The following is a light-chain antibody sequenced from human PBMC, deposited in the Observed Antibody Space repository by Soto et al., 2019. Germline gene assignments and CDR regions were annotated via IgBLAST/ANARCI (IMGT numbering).Light chain of an antibody. V-gene: IGKV3-11*01. Sequence: EIVLTQSPATLSLSPRERATLSCRASQSVSSYLAWYQQKPGQAPRLLIYDASNRATGIPARFSGSGSGTDFTLTISSLEAEDFAVYFCQQRSNWQTFGQGTKVDIK. J-gene: IGKJ1*01. CDR2: DAS. CDR1: QSVSSY. CDR3: QQRSNWQT.